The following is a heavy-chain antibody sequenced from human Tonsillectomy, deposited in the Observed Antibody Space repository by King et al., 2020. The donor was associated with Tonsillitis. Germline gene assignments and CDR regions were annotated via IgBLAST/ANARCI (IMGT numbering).Heavy chain of an antibody. CDR1: GDSISSGGYY. V-gene: IGHV4-30-4*07. D-gene: IGHD3-10*01. CDR2: IYYSGST. Sequence: VQLQESGPGLVKPSQTLSLTCAVSGDSISSGGYYWSWIRQPPGKGLAWIGYIYYSGSTYYNPSLKSRVIISVDTSKNQFSLKLSSVTAADTAVYYCARGPMVLEITGSIYSYYAMDVCGQGTTVTVSS. CDR3: ARGPMVLEITGSIYSYYAMDV. J-gene: IGHJ6*02.